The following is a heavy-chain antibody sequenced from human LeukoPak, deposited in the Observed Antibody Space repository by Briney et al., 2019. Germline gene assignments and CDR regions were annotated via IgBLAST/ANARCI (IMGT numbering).Heavy chain of an antibody. D-gene: IGHD1-26*01. V-gene: IGHV1-46*01. Sequence: ASVKVSCKASGYTFTTYYIHWVRQAPGQGLEWVGIINPSGGSTSYAQKFQGRITMTRDTSTSTVYMELSSLRSEDTAVYYCARDLGGSYNDYWSQGALVTVSS. CDR3: ARDLGGSYNDY. CDR1: GYTFTTYY. J-gene: IGHJ4*02. CDR2: INPSGGST.